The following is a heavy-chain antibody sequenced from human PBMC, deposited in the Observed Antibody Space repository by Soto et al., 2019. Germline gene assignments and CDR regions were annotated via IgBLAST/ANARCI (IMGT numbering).Heavy chain of an antibody. D-gene: IGHD6-13*01. V-gene: IGHV3-23*01. Sequence: PGGSLRLSCAASGFTFSGYGINWVRQAPGKGLEWVSGISGSGDSTHYADSVKGRFTISRDNSKNTLYLQMNSLRAEDTAVYYCAKQAPYSNSWYEIDHWGQGTLVTVPQ. CDR3: AKQAPYSNSWYEIDH. CDR1: GFTFSGYG. J-gene: IGHJ4*02. CDR2: ISGSGDST.